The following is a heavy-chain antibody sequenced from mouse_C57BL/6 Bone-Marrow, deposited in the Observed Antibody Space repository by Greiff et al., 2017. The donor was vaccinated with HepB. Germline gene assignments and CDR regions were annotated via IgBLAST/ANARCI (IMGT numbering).Heavy chain of an antibody. J-gene: IGHJ4*01. CDR2: ISSGGSYT. Sequence: EVKLMESGGDLVKPGGSLKLSCAASGFTFSSYGMSWVRQTPDKRLEWVATISSGGSYTYYPDSVKGRFTISRDNAKNTLYLQMSSLKSEDTAMYYCASSWAMDYWGQGTSVTVSS. CDR3: ASSWAMDY. V-gene: IGHV5-6*01. CDR1: GFTFSSYG.